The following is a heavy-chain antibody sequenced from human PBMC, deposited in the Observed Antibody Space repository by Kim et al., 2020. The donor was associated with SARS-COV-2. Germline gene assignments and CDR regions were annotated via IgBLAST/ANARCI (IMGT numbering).Heavy chain of an antibody. J-gene: IGHJ6*02. Sequence: GGSLRLSCAASGFTFSDYYMSWIRQAPGKGLEWVSYISSISSYTNYSDSVKGRFTISRDNAKNSLYLQMNSLRAEDTAVYYCARGGYDYVWGRYRDYYCYSGMDVWGQGTTVTVSS. D-gene: IGHD3-16*02. CDR3: ARGGYDYVWGRYRDYYCYSGMDV. V-gene: IGHV3-11*05. CDR1: GFTFSDYY. CDR2: ISSISSYT.